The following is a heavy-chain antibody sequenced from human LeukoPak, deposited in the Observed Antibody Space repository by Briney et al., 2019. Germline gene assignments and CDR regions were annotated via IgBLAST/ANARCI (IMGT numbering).Heavy chain of an antibody. CDR2: ISSSSSTI. Sequence: PGGSLRLSCAASGFTFSGYSMNWVRQAPGKGLEWVSYISSSSSTIYYADSVKGRFTISRDNAKNSLYLQMNSLRAEDTAVYYCAREITMIVVVTTDAFDIWGQGTMVTVSS. D-gene: IGHD3-22*01. V-gene: IGHV3-48*04. J-gene: IGHJ3*02. CDR1: GFTFSGYS. CDR3: AREITMIVVVTTDAFDI.